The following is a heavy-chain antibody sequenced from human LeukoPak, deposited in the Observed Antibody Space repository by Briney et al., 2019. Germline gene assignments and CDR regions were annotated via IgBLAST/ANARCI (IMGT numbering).Heavy chain of an antibody. Sequence: GGSLRLSCAASGFTFSTYWMSWVRQAPGKGLEWVANIKEDGSEKYCGDSVKGRFTISRDNAKNSLYLQMNSLRAEDTAVYYCARDPSCDYWGQGTLVTVSS. J-gene: IGHJ4*02. CDR2: IKEDGSEK. CDR1: GFTFSTYW. D-gene: IGHD3-10*01. CDR3: ARDPSCDY. V-gene: IGHV3-7*01.